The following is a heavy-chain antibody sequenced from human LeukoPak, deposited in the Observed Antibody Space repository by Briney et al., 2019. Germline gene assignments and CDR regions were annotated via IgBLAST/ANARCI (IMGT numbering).Heavy chain of an antibody. CDR3: ARAWDGVRGVIITQLSSGAFDI. V-gene: IGHV3-48*01. D-gene: IGHD3-10*01. J-gene: IGHJ3*02. CDR2: ISSSSSTK. CDR1: GFTFSSYI. Sequence: GGSLRLSCAASGFTFSSYIMNWVRQAPGKGLEWVSYISSSSSTKYYADSVKGRFTISRDNAKNSLYLQMNSLRAEDTAVYYCARAWDGVRGVIITQLSSGAFDIWGQGTMVTVSS.